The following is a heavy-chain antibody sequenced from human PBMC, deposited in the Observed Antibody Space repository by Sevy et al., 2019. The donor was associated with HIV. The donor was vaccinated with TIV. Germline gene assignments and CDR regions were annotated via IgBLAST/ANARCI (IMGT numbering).Heavy chain of an antibody. CDR2: IKSKTDGGTT. Sequence: GGSLRLSRAASGFTFSNAWMNWVRQAPGKGLEWVGRIKSKTDGGTTDYATPVKGRFTISRDDSKNTLYLQMNSLKTEDTAVYYCATKKHFWSGYLYFDYWGQGTLVTVSS. J-gene: IGHJ4*02. CDR3: ATKKHFWSGYLYFDY. D-gene: IGHD3-3*02. CDR1: GFTFSNAW. V-gene: IGHV3-15*01.